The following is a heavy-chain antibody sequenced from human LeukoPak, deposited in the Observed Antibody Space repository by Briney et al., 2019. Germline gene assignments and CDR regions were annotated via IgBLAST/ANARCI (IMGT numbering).Heavy chain of an antibody. CDR1: GFTFSGDA. Sequence: PGGSLRLSCAASGFTFSGDAMSWVRQGPGKGLEWVSAISGSGGSTSYADSVKGGFTISRDNSKNTLYLQMNSLRAEDTAVYYCAKDLPNDYGDYSPENWFDPWGQGTLVTVSS. V-gene: IGHV3-23*01. J-gene: IGHJ5*02. D-gene: IGHD4-17*01. CDR3: AKDLPNDYGDYSPENWFDP. CDR2: ISGSGGST.